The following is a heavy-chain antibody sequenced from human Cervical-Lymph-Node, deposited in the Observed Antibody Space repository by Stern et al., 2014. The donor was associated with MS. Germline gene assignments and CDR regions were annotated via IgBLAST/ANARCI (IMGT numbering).Heavy chain of an antibody. CDR3: AMYGDSPFDF. J-gene: IGHJ4*02. D-gene: IGHD4-17*01. V-gene: IGHV3-11*01. CDR1: GFTFSDSY. Sequence: DQLVESGGGLVKPGGSLRLSCAASGFTFSDSYMNWIRQAPGKGLEWVSYISRSGNIIYYADSVKGRFTISRDNAKNSLFLQMNSLRVEDTAVYYCAMYGDSPFDFWGRGTLVTVSS. CDR2: ISRSGNII.